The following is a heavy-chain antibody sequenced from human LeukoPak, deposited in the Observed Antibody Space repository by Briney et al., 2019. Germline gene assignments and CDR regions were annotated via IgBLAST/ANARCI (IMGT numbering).Heavy chain of an antibody. CDR1: GGSFSGYY. Sequence: SETLSLTCAVYGGSFSGYYWSWIRQPPGKGLEWIGEINHSGSTNYNPSLKSRVTISVDTSKNQFSLKLSSVTAADTAVYYCARGHFTYSNYDILTGYYYRGGVYYFDYWGQGTLVTVSS. CDR2: INHSGST. D-gene: IGHD3-9*01. CDR3: ARGHFTYSNYDILTGYYYRGGVYYFDY. V-gene: IGHV4-34*01. J-gene: IGHJ4*02.